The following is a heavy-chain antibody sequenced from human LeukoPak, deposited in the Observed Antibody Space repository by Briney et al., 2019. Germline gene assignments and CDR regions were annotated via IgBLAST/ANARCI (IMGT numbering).Heavy chain of an antibody. D-gene: IGHD3-22*01. CDR1: GGSVSSGSYY. CDR3: ARVDYDGSGYNFDY. CDR2: IYYSGST. V-gene: IGHV4-61*01. Sequence: PSETLSLTCTVSGGSVSSGSYYWSWIRQPPGKGLEWIGYIYYSGSTNYNPSLKSRVTILGDTSKNQFSLKLSSVTAADTAVYFCARVDYDGSGYNFDYWGQGTLVTVSS. J-gene: IGHJ4*02.